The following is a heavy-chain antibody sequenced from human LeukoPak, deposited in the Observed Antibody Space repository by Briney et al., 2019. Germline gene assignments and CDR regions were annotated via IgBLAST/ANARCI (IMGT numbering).Heavy chain of an antibody. D-gene: IGHD3-22*01. J-gene: IGHJ4*02. V-gene: IGHV1-2*06. CDR2: INPTGTGT. CDR3: ARPMYYYDSSGYYYGR. Sequence: ASVKVSCKASGYTFINNWMHWVRQAPGQGLEWIGLINPTGTGTLYAQKFQGRVTMTRDTSISTAYMELSRLRSDDTAVYYCARPMYYYDSSGYYYGRWGQGTLVTVSS. CDR1: GYTFINNW.